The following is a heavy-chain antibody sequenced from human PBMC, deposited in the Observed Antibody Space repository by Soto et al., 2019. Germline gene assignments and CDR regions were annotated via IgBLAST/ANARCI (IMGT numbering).Heavy chain of an antibody. V-gene: IGHV3-30-3*01. D-gene: IGHD6-13*01. CDR1: GFTFSSYA. J-gene: IGHJ6*02. CDR2: ISYDGSNK. CDR3: ARDRETYSSSWYGGYYYYGMDV. Sequence: GGSLRLSWAASGFTFSSYAMHWVRQAPGKGLGWVAVISYDGSNKYYADSVKGRFTISRDNSKNTLYLQMNSLRAEDTAAYYCARDRETYSSSWYGGYYYYGMDVWGQGTTVTVSS.